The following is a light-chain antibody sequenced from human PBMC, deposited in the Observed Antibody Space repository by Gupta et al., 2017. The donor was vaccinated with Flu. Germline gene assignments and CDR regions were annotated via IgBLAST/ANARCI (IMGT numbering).Light chain of an antibody. CDR3: QHRSNGPPSYT. V-gene: IGKV3-11*01. CDR1: QDIGTY. J-gene: IGKJ3*01. CDR2: DTS. Sequence: EIVLTQSPDTLSLSPGEGATLSCRASQDIGTYLAWYQQKPGQSPRLLIYDTSNRATGIEARLSGSGDGTDFTLTISRREPEDFAVYYCQHRSNGPPSYTFGHGTKVNFK.